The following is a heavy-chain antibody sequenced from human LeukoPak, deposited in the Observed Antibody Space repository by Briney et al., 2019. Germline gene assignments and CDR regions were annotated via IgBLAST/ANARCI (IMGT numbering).Heavy chain of an antibody. Sequence: PSETLSLTCTVSGGSISSYYWSWIRQPPGKGLEWIGYLYYSWSTNYNPSLKSRVTISVDTSKNQFSLKLSSVTAADTAVYYCARRAITFGGVIVDNYFDYWGQGILVTVSS. D-gene: IGHD3-16*02. V-gene: IGHV4-59*08. CDR2: LYYSWST. CDR1: GGSISSYY. J-gene: IGHJ4*02. CDR3: ARRAITFGGVIVDNYFDY.